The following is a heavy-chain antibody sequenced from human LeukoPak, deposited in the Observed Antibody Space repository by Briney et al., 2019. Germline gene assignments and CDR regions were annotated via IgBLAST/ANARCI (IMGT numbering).Heavy chain of an antibody. Sequence: SETLSLTCTVSGGSISSSLYYWGWIRQPPGKGLEWIGEINHNGSTNYNPSLKSRVTISVDTSKNQFSLKLSSVTAADTAVYYCARRTPLDYGDLKDAFDIWGQGTMVTVSS. CDR3: ARRTPLDYGDLKDAFDI. D-gene: IGHD4-17*01. CDR2: INHNGST. CDR1: GGSISSSLYY. V-gene: IGHV4-39*07. J-gene: IGHJ3*02.